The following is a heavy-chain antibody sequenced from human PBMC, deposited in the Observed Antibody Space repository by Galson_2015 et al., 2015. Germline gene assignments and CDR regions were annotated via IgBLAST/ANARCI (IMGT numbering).Heavy chain of an antibody. CDR1: GGSISSGGYY. V-gene: IGHV4-31*03. D-gene: IGHD3-10*01. CDR2: IYYSGNT. CDR3: ARDWRGGSGSSDYYYYYGIDV. J-gene: IGHJ6*02. Sequence: TLSLTCPVSGGSISSGGYYWRWIRPDPGQGLEWIGHIYYSGNTYSNPSLKSRVTISIDTSKNQFSLKLSSVTAADTAVYYCARDWRGGSGSSDYYYYYGIDVWGQGTTVTVSS.